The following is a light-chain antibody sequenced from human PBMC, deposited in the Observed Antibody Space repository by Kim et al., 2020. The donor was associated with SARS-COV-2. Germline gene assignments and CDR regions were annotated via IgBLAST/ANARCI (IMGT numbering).Light chain of an antibody. V-gene: IGKV1-6*01. J-gene: IGKJ1*01. CDR1: QGIRND. CDR2: AAS. CDR3: LQDYTYPRT. Sequence: SVGDRVTVTCRASQGIRNDLGWYQQTPGKAPNLLIYAASNLQSGVPSRFSGSGSGTDFTLTISSLQPEEFATYYCLQDYTYPRTFGQGTKVDIK.